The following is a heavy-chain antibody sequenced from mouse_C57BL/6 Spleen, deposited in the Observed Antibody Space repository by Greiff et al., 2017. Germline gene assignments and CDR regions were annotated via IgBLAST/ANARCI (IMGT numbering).Heavy chain of an antibody. Sequence: VQLHQSGPELVKPGPSVKISCKASGYAFSSYWMNWVKQRPGKGLEWIGQIYPGDGDTNYNGKLTGKATVTADNSSSTAYMQLSSLTSEDSAVYYCAIPYYSSRYRAMEDWGKGTSVTVSS. J-gene: IGHJ4*01. CDR3: AIPYYSSRYRAMED. CDR2: IYPGDGDT. CDR1: GYAFSSYW. V-gene: IGHV1-80*01. D-gene: IGHD1-1*01.